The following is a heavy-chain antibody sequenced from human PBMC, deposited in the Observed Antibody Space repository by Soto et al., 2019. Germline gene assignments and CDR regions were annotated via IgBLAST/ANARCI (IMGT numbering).Heavy chain of an antibody. CDR1: GYTFTSYA. CDR2: INAGNGNT. V-gene: IGHV1-3*01. D-gene: IGHD2-15*01. J-gene: IGHJ6*02. CDR3: ARGGGGNYYYCGMDV. Sequence: ASVKVSCKASGYTFTSYAMHWVRQAPGQRLEWMGWINAGNGNTKYSQKFQGRVTITRDTSASTAYMELSSLRSEDTAVYYCARGGGGNYYYCGMDVWGQGTTVTVSS.